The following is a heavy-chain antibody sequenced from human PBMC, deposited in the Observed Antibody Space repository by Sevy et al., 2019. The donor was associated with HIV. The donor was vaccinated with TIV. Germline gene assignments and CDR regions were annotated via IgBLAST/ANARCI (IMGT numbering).Heavy chain of an antibody. J-gene: IGHJ1*01. Sequence: GGSLRLSCVASGFNFTASAMSWVRQSPGKGLEWVSTIGRSGSSSYYAHSVKGRFTISRDNSKRTLYLQMNSLTADDTAVYFCANPASLNLWFAYWGQGILVTVSS. CDR3: ANPASLNLWFAY. CDR2: IGRSGSSS. V-gene: IGHV3-23*01. CDR1: GFNFTASA. D-gene: IGHD3-10*01.